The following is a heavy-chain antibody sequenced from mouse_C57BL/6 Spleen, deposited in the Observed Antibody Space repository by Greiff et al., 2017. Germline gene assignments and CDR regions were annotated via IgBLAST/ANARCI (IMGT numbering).Heavy chain of an antibody. V-gene: IGHV5-9-1*02. J-gene: IGHJ4*01. CDR3: TRGLMADYAMDY. Sequence: DVHLVESGEGLVKPGGSLKLSCAASGFTFSSYAMSWVRQTPEKRLEWVAYISSGGDYIYYADTVKGRFTISRDNARNTLYLQMSSLKSEDTAMYYCTRGLMADYAMDYWGQGTSVTVSS. D-gene: IGHD2-3*01. CDR2: ISSGGDYI. CDR1: GFTFSSYA.